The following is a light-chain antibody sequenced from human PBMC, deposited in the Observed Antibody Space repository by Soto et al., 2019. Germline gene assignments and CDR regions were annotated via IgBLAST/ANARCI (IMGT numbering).Light chain of an antibody. CDR1: SSDVGAYNL. CDR3: ASLTTTNFV. J-gene: IGLJ1*01. Sequence: QSVLTHPASLSGSPGQSITISCTGTSSDVGAYNLVSWYQHHPDKAPKLMISEVSNRPSGVSDRFSGSKSGNTASLTISGLQAEDEADYYCASLTTTNFVFGTGTKVTVL. V-gene: IGLV2-14*01. CDR2: EVS.